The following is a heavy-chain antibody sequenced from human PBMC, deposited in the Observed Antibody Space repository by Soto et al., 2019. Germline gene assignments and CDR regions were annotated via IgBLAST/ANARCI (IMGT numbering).Heavy chain of an antibody. D-gene: IGHD2-21*02. V-gene: IGHV3-49*03. Sequence: GESLRLSCTASGFTFGDYAMSWFRQAPGKGLEWVGFIRSKAYGGTTEYAASVKGRITISRDDSKSIAYLHMKSLKTENTAVYYCTRDEFRVVGTATHSFDYWGQGTLVTVSS. CDR2: IRSKAYGGTT. J-gene: IGHJ4*02. CDR1: GFTFGDYA. CDR3: TRDEFRVVGTATHSFDY.